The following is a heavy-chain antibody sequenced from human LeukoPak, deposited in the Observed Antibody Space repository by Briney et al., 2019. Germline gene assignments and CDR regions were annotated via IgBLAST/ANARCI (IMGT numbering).Heavy chain of an antibody. CDR2: IYYSGST. V-gene: IGHV4-39*01. CDR3: ARLIVVVPAAMFDY. CDR1: GGSISSSSYY. D-gene: IGHD2-2*01. J-gene: IGHJ4*02. Sequence: PSETLSLTCTVSGGSISSSSYYWGWIRQPPGKGLEWIGSIYYSGSTYYNPSLKSRVTISVDTSKNQFSLKLSSVTAADTAVYYCARLIVVVPAAMFDYWGQGTLVTVSS.